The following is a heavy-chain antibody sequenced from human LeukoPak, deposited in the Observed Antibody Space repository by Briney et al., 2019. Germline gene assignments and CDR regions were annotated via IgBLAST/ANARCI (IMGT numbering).Heavy chain of an antibody. CDR1: GFTFSSFA. D-gene: IGHD7-27*01. J-gene: IGHJ4*02. CDR2: ISGRGDST. V-gene: IGHV3-23*01. CDR3: ARETGDFDS. Sequence: PGGSLRLSCAASGFTFSSFAMSWVRQAPGKGLEWVSVISGRGDSTYYADSVKGRFTISRDNSKSTVYLQMNSLRAEDTAVYYCARETGDFDSWGQGNLVIVSS.